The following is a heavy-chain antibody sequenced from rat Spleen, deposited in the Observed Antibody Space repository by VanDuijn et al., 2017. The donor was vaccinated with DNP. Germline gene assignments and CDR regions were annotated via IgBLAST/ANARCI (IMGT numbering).Heavy chain of an antibody. J-gene: IGHJ2*01. V-gene: IGHV5-31*01. CDR1: GFIFSNHW. Sequence: EVQLVESGGGPAQPGRSLKLSCVASGFIFSNHWMTWIRQAPGKGLEWVASITNTGGSTYYPDSVKGRFTISRDNAKSTLYLQMDSLRSEDTATYYCASRPPPTRGPFDYWGQGVTVTVSS. CDR3: ASRPPPTRGPFDY. CDR2: ITNTGGST. D-gene: IGHD1-4*01.